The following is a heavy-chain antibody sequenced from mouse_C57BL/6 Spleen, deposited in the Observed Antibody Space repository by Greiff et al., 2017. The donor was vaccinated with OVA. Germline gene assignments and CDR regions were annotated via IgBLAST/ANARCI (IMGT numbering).Heavy chain of an antibody. CDR2: ISYDGSN. J-gene: IGHJ4*01. CDR1: GYSITSGYY. V-gene: IGHV3-6*01. Sequence: EVQLVESGPGLVKPSQSLSLTCSVTGYSITSGYYWNWIRQFPGNKLEWMGYISYDGSNNYNPSLKNRSSITRDTSKNQFFLKLNSVTTEDTATYYCAREYYYAMDYWGQGTSVTVAS. CDR3: AREYYYAMDY.